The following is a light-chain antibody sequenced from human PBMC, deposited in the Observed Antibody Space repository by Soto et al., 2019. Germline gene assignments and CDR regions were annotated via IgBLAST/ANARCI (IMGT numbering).Light chain of an antibody. CDR3: QQSYSTLRA. V-gene: IGKV1-39*01. CDR2: AAS. CDR1: QSISSY. J-gene: IGKJ1*01. Sequence: DIQMTQSPSSLSASVGDRVTITCQASQSISSYLNWYQQKPGKAPKLLIYAASSLQSGVPSRFSCSGSGTDFTLTISSLQPEDFATYYCQQSYSTLRAFGQGTKVEIK.